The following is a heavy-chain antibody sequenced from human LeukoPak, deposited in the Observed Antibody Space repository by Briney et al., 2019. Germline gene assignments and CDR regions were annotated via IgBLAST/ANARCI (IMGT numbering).Heavy chain of an antibody. CDR3: ARDHGTMIDLATAHAFDI. Sequence: GASVRVPCKASGFTFTDYYIHWVRQAPGQGPDWMGWINPNSGGSNFAQKFQGRVTMSRDTSISTAFMELSSLRSDDTAVYYCARDHGTMIDLATAHAFDIWGQGTMVTVSS. D-gene: IGHD3-22*01. CDR2: INPNSGGS. V-gene: IGHV1-2*02. CDR1: GFTFTDYY. J-gene: IGHJ3*02.